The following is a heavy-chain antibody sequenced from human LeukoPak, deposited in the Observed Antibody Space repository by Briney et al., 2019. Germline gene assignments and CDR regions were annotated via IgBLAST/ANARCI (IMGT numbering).Heavy chain of an antibody. CDR3: ARPSTAANDY. Sequence: GESLKISCKGSGYSFTSNWIGWVRQMPGKGLEWMGIIYPGVSDTRYSPSFQGQVTISADKPISTAYLQWSSLKASDTGMYYCARPSTAANDYWGQGTLVTVSS. V-gene: IGHV5-51*01. D-gene: IGHD2-2*01. J-gene: IGHJ4*02. CDR2: IYPGVSDT. CDR1: GYSFTSNW.